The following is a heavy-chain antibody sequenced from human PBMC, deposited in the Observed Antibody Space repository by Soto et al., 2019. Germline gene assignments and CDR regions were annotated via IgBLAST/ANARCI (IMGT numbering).Heavy chain of an antibody. V-gene: IGHV1-8*01. D-gene: IGHD4-17*01. CDR2: MNPNSGNT. CDR3: ARRGVTVTKASGMDV. J-gene: IGHJ6*02. Sequence: ASVKVSCKSSGYTFTSYDINWVRQATGQGLEWMGWMNPNSGNTGYAQKFQGRVTMTRNTSISTAYMELSSLRSEDTAVYYCARRGVTVTKASGMDVWGQGXTVTVYS. CDR1: GYTFTSYD.